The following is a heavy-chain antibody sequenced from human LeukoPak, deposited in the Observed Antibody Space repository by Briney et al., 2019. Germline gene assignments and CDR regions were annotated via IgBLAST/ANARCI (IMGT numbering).Heavy chain of an antibody. D-gene: IGHD5-12*01. CDR2: IYYSGST. CDR1: GGSISGSSYY. V-gene: IGHV4-39*01. CDR3: ARQPHLRGYSGYDFYPHWFDP. J-gene: IGHJ5*02. Sequence: SETLSLTCTVSGGSISGSSYYWGWIRQPPGKGLEWIGSIYYSGSTYYNPSLKSRVTISVDTSKNQFSLKLSSVTAADTAVYYCARQPHLRGYSGYDFYPHWFDPWGQGTLVIVSS.